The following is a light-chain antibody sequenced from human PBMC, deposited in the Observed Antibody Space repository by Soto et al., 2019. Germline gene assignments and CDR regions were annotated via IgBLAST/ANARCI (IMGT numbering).Light chain of an antibody. CDR1: QSVSSSY. CDR3: QQYGSSLVT. V-gene: IGKV3-20*01. CDR2: GAS. J-gene: IGKJ4*01. Sequence: EIVLTQSPGTLSLSPGERVTLSCRASQSVSSSYLAWYQQKPGQAPRLLIYGASSRATGIPDRFSGSGSGTDFTLTISRLEPEDFAVYYCQQYGSSLVTFGGGTKVEIK.